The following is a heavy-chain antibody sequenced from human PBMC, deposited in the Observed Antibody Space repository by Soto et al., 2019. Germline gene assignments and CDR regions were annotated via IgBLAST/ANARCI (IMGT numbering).Heavy chain of an antibody. CDR1: GFSFVNYA. D-gene: IGHD6-19*01. CDR2: LSGSGTST. J-gene: IGHJ4*02. CDR3: AKATTNGGWFNPFDS. Sequence: EVQLLESGGGLVQPGGSLRLSCAASGFSFVNYAMNWVRQAPGKGLEWVSGLSGSGTSTYYADSVKGRFTISRDNSRDTRVLQMNSLTADDTAVYYCAKATTNGGWFNPFDSWGQGALVTVSS. V-gene: IGHV3-23*01.